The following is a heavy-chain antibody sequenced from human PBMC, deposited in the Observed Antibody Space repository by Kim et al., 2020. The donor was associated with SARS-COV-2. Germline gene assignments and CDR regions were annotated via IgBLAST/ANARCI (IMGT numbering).Heavy chain of an antibody. CDR1: GFTFSSYS. J-gene: IGHJ4*02. V-gene: IGHV3-21*01. Sequence: GGSLRLSCAASGFTFSSYSMNWVRQAPGKGLEWVSSISSSSSYIYYADSVKGRFTISRDNAKNSLYLQMNSLRAEDTAMYYCARDRGPGGSYYWGEFDYWGQGTLVTVSS. CDR2: ISSSSSYI. CDR3: ARDRGPGGSYYWGEFDY. D-gene: IGHD1-26*01.